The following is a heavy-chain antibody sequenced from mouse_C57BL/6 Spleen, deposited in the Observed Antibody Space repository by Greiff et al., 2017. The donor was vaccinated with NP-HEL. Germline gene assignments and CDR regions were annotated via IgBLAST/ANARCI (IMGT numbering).Heavy chain of an antibody. CDR3: TRQLRVRYAMYY. D-gene: IGHD3-2*02. CDR1: GFNIKDYY. Sequence: EVQLQQSGAELVRPGASVKLSCTASGFNIKDYYMHWVKQRPEQGLEWIGRIDPEDGDTESAPKFQGKATMTADPSSNTAYLTLRSLTSEDTALYYCTRQLRVRYAMYYWGQGTSVTDSS. V-gene: IGHV14-1*01. CDR2: IDPEDGDT. J-gene: IGHJ4*01.